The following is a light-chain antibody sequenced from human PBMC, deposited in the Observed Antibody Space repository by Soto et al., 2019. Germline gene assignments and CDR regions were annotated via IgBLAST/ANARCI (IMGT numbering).Light chain of an antibody. CDR1: SSNIGAGYD. CDR3: QSYDSSLSGSV. V-gene: IGLV1-40*01. CDR2: GNS. J-gene: IGLJ2*01. Sequence: QSALTQPPSVSGAPGQRVTISCTGSSSNIGAGYDVHWYQHLPGTAPKLLIYGNSNRPSGVPYRFSGAKSGTSASLAITGLQADEEADYYCQSYDSSLSGSVFGGGTKVTGL.